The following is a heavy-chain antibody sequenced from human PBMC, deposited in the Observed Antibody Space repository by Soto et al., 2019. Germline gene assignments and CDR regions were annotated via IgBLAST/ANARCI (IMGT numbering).Heavy chain of an antibody. V-gene: IGHV1-8*01. CDR1: GYTFTSYD. J-gene: IGHJ5*02. CDR2: MNPNSGNT. CDR3: ARDKSYNWNPAFDP. D-gene: IGHD1-20*01. Sequence: ASVKVSCKASGYTFTSYDINWVRQATGQGLEWMGWMNPNSGNTGYAQKFQGRVTMTRNTSISTAYMELSSLRSEDTAVYYCARDKSYNWNPAFDPWGQGTLVTVSS.